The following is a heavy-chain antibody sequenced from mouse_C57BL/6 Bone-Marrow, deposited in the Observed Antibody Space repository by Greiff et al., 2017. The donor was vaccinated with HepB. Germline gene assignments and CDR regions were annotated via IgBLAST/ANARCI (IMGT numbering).Heavy chain of an antibody. V-gene: IGHV5-6*01. Sequence: EVQGVESGGDLVKPGGSLKLSCAASGFTFSSYGMSWVRQTPDKRLEWVATISSGGSYTYYPDSVKGRFTISRDNAKKTLYLQMSSLKSEDTAMYYCARRAYYGNYNFDYWGQGTTLTVSS. CDR2: ISSGGSYT. J-gene: IGHJ2*01. CDR1: GFTFSSYG. D-gene: IGHD2-10*01. CDR3: ARRAYYGNYNFDY.